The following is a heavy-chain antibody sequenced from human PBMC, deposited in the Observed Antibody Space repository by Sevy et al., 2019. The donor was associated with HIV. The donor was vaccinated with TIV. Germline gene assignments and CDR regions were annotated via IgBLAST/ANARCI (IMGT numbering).Heavy chain of an antibody. V-gene: IGHV1-69*13. CDR3: ARDEILEWLVTRHYYYYGMDV. CDR1: GGTFSSYA. D-gene: IGHD3-3*01. J-gene: IGHJ6*02. CDR2: IIPIFGTA. Sequence: ASVKVSCKASGGTFSSYAISWVRQALGQGLEWMGGIIPIFGTANYAQKFQGRVTITADESTSTAYMELSSLRSEDTAVYYCARDEILEWLVTRHYYYYGMDVWGQGTTVTVSS.